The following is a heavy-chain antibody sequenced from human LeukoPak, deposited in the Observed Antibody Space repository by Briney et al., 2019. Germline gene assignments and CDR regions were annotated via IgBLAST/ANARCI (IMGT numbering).Heavy chain of an antibody. D-gene: IGHD6-25*01. CDR2: IGTAGDI. CDR1: GFTFSSYD. CDR3: ARDRGRYHMDV. J-gene: IGHJ6*03. V-gene: IGHV3-13*01. Sequence: SGGSLRLSCAASGFTFSSYDMHWVRQPTGKGLEWVSGIGTAGDIYYAGSVKGRFTISRENAKTSLYLQMNSLRAGDTAVYYCARDRGRYHMDVWGKGTTVTISS.